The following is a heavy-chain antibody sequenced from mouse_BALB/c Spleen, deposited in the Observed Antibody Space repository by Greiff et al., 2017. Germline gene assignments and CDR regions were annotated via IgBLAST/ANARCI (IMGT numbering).Heavy chain of an antibody. CDR3: TRNGYYPDY. Sequence: QVQLQQPGAELVRPGASVKLSCKASGYTFTSYWINWVKQRPGQGLEWIGNIYPSDSYTNYNQKFKDKATLTVDKSSSTAYMQLSSPTSEDSAVYYCTRNGYYPDYWGQGTTLTVSS. CDR2: IYPSDSYT. J-gene: IGHJ2*01. CDR1: GYTFTSYW. D-gene: IGHD2-3*01. V-gene: IGHV1-69*02.